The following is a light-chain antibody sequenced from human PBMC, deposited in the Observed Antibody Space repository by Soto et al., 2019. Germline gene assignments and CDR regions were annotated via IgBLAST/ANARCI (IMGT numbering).Light chain of an antibody. CDR2: GAS. Sequence: EVVMTQSPATLSVSPGERATLSCRASQSVSSNLAWYQQKPGQAPRLLTYGASTRATGIPTRFSGGGSGTEFTLTITSLQSEDFSVYDCQHYNNWPPWTVGQGTKVVSK. J-gene: IGKJ1*01. CDR3: QHYNNWPPWT. CDR1: QSVSSN. V-gene: IGKV3-15*01.